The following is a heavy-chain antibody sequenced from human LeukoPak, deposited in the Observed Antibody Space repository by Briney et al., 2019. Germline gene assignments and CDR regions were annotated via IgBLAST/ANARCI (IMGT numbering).Heavy chain of an antibody. CDR3: ARVNNYYGTSAYYYEGAFDI. V-gene: IGHV4-38-2*01. J-gene: IGHJ3*02. CDR2: IYHSGST. D-gene: IGHD3-22*01. CDR1: RYSINSGYY. Sequence: KASETLSLTCAVSRYSINSGYYWGWIRQPPGKGLEWIGSIYHSGSTYYNPSLKSRVTVSVDTSKNQFSLKLTSVTAADTAVYYCARVNNYYGTSAYYYEGAFDIWGQGTMVTVSS.